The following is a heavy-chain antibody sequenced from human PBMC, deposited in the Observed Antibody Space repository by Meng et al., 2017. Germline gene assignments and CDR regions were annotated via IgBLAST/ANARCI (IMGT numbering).Heavy chain of an antibody. J-gene: IGHJ4*02. CDR1: GYTLTSYY. CDR2: INPSGGST. V-gene: IGHV1-46*01. CDR3: ASSSGWGDPVYDY. D-gene: IGHD2-21*01. Sequence: VQLVQSGDEVKKPGASVKVSCKASGYTLTSYYMHWVRQAPGQGLEWMGIINPSGGSTSYAQKFQDRVTMTRDTSTSTVYMELSSLRSEDTAVYYCASSSGWGDPVYDYWGQGTLVTVSS.